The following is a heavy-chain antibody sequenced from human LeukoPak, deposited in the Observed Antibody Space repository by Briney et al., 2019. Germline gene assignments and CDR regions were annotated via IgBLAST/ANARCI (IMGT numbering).Heavy chain of an antibody. Sequence: RSSVKVSCKASGGTFSSYAISWVRQAPGEGGEGMGRIIAILGRANYAQKVQGRVTITPDESTSTAYMELSSLRSEDTAVYYCTVVATTYYFDYWGQGTLVTVSS. J-gene: IGHJ4*02. CDR1: GGTFSSYA. D-gene: IGHD5-12*01. CDR2: IIAILGRA. CDR3: TVVATTYYFDY. V-gene: IGHV1-69*15.